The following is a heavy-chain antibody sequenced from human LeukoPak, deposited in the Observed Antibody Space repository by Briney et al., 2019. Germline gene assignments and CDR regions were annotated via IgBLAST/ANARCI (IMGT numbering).Heavy chain of an antibody. CDR3: GYTNNFYH. D-gene: IGHD3-16*02. Sequence: GGSLRLSCVASGLSISGQWMNWVRQAPGQGLEWVANIKHDGSEEYYVDSVTGRFTISRDDGRNSVSLRMNSVRAEDTAVYYCGYTNNFYHWGQGTLVVVSS. V-gene: IGHV3-7*01. J-gene: IGHJ4*02. CDR2: IKHDGSEE. CDR1: GLSISGQW.